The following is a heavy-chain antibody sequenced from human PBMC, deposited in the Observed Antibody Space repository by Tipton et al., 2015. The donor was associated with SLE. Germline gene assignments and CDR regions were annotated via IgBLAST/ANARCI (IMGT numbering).Heavy chain of an antibody. CDR2: IYTSGST. V-gene: IGHV4-4*07. CDR3: ARGGPWTYYYDSSGSNWFDP. J-gene: IGHJ5*02. CDR1: GGSISSYY. D-gene: IGHD3-22*01. Sequence: TLSLTCTVSGGSISSYYWSWIRQPAGKGLEWIGRIYTSGSTNYNPSLKSRVTMSVDTSKNQFSLKLSSVTAADTAVYYCARGGPWTYYYDSSGSNWFDPWGQGTLVTVSS.